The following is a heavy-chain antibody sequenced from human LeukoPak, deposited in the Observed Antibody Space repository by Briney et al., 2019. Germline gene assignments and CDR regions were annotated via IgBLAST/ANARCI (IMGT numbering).Heavy chain of an antibody. CDR1: GGSISSSSYY. Sequence: PSETLSLTCTVSGGSISSSSYYWGWIRQPPGKGLEWIGSIYYSGSTYYNPSLKSRVTISGDTSKNQFSLKLSSVTAADTAVYYCARDVSSGSYSWSYYYYMDVWGKGTTVTVSS. CDR3: ARDVSSGSYSWSYYYYMDV. CDR2: IYYSGST. V-gene: IGHV4-39*07. D-gene: IGHD1-26*01. J-gene: IGHJ6*03.